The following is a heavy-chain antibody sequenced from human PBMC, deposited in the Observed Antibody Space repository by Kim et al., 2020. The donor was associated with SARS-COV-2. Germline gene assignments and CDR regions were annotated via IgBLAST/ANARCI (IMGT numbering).Heavy chain of an antibody. V-gene: IGHV1-8*01. CDR2: MNPNSGNT. D-gene: IGHD6-6*01. J-gene: IGHJ4*02. Sequence: ASVKVSCKASGYTFSSYDINWVRQATGQGLEWMGWMNPNSGNTGYAQKFQGRVTMTRNTSISTAYTELSSLTSEDTAVYYCAKITRKAARSDYWGQGTLVTDSS. CDR1: GYTFSSYD. CDR3: AKITRKAARSDY.